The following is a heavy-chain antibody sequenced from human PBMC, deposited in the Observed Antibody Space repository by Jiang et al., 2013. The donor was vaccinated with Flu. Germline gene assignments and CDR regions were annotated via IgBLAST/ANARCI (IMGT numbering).Heavy chain of an antibody. V-gene: IGHV4-61*09. D-gene: IGHD6-13*01. CDR1: SGSISSGTYS. CDR2: IYSSGST. CDR3: ARGRATAGLVWLDA. Sequence: TCIVSSGSISSGTYSWSWIRQPAGKGLEWIGHIYSSGSTNYNPSLKSRATISSDTSKNQLSLKLSSVTAADTAVYYCARGRATAGLVWLDAWGQGTLVAV. J-gene: IGHJ5*02.